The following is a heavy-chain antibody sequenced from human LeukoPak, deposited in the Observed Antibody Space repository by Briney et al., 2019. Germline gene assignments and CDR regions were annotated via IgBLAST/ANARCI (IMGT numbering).Heavy chain of an antibody. J-gene: IGHJ4*02. D-gene: IGHD1-26*01. CDR1: GFTFSSYA. CDR3: AKRSDGDSGFFDY. CDR2: ISGGGSTT. V-gene: IGHV3-23*01. Sequence: GGSLRLSCAASGFTFSSYAMYWVRQAPGKGLEWASAISGGGSTTHYADSVKGRLTISRDNSKNTLYLQMNSLRAEDTAVYYCAKRSDGDSGFFDYWGQGTLVTVSS.